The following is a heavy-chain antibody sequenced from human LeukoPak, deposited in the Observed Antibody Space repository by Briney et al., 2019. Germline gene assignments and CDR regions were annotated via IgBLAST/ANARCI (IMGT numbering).Heavy chain of an antibody. CDR1: GFTFSSYG. Sequence: GGSLRLSCAASGFTFSSYGMHWVRQAPGKGLEWVAVISYDGSNKYYADSVKGRFTISRDNSKNTLYLQMNSLRAEDTAVYYCAAGRGFGELLNYWGQGTLVTVSS. J-gene: IGHJ4*02. CDR2: ISYDGSNK. CDR3: AAGRGFGELLNY. V-gene: IGHV3-30*03. D-gene: IGHD3-10*01.